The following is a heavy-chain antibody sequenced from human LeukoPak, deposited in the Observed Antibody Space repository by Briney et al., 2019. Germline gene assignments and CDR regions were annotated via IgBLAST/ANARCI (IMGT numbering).Heavy chain of an antibody. CDR2: ISWNSGSI. CDR3: ARLVGATHRYYYYYYMDV. V-gene: IGHV3-9*01. Sequence: AGGSLRLSCAASGFTFSSYWMHWVRQAPGKGLEWVSGISWNSGSIGYADSVKGRFTISRDNAKNSLYLQMNSLRAEDTALYYCARLVGATHRYYYYYYMDVWGKGTTVTISS. D-gene: IGHD1-26*01. J-gene: IGHJ6*03. CDR1: GFTFSSYW.